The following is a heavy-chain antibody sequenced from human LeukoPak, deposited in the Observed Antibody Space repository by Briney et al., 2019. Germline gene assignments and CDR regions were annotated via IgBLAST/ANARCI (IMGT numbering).Heavy chain of an antibody. CDR2: ICAYNGNT. Sequence: ASVKVSCKASGYTFTSYGISGVRQAPGQGLEWMGWICAYNGNTNYAQKLQGRVTMTTDTSTSTAYMELRSLRSDDTAVYYCARYRDDILTGYYNPYYYYGMDVWGQGTTVTVSS. J-gene: IGHJ6*02. CDR3: ARYRDDILTGYYNPYYYYGMDV. CDR1: GYTFTSYG. V-gene: IGHV1-18*01. D-gene: IGHD3-9*01.